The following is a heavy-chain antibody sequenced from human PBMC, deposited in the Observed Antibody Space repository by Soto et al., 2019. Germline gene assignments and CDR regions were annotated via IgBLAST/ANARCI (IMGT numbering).Heavy chain of an antibody. D-gene: IGHD1-26*01. Sequence: PGESLKISCKASGYSFTSYWIGWVRQMPGKGLEWMGIIYPGDSDTRYSPSFQGQVTISADKSISTAYLQWGSLKASDTAMYYCAAYSGSFYYGMDVWGQGTTVTVSS. CDR3: AAYSGSFYYGMDV. CDR2: IYPGDSDT. V-gene: IGHV5-51*01. CDR1: GYSFTSYW. J-gene: IGHJ6*02.